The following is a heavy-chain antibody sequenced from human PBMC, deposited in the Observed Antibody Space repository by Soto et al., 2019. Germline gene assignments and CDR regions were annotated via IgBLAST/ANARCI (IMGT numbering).Heavy chain of an antibody. CDR3: ARHWLQSWFDP. CDR2: IYYSGST. J-gene: IGHJ5*02. CDR1: GGSFSSYY. D-gene: IGHD4-4*01. Sequence: SETLSLTCAVSGGSFSSYYWSWIRQPPGEGLEWIGSIYYSGSTNYNPSLKGRVTISVDTSKKQFSLKLSSVTAADTAVYYCARHWLQSWFDPWGQGTLVTVPQ. V-gene: IGHV4-59*08.